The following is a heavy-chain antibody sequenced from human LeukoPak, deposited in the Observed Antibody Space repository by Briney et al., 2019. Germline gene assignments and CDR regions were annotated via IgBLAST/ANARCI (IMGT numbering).Heavy chain of an antibody. Sequence: SQTLSLTCTVSGDSIFSASYYWGWLRQPPGKSLEWIGFIYYSGNTYYSSSLRSRVSISIDTSNNQFSLSLSSVTVAVMAVYYCAREGTAHAFDIWGRGTMVTVSS. CDR3: AREGTAHAFDI. V-gene: IGHV4-31*03. CDR1: GDSIFSASYY. D-gene: IGHD3-10*01. J-gene: IGHJ3*02. CDR2: IYYSGNT.